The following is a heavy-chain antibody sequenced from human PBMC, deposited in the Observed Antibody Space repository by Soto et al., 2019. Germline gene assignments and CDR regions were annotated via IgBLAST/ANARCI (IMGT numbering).Heavy chain of an antibody. CDR2: ISAYTGDT. V-gene: IGHV1-18*01. Sequence: QVQLVQSGTEVKKPGASVKVSCEASGYTFANFAISWVRQAPGQGLEWLGWISAYTGDTRYSQKLQGRVTMTTDTPTNTAYLELRSLRSDDTAVYYCARLKEDGYNQAYWGQGTLVTVSS. J-gene: IGHJ4*02. CDR3: ARLKEDGYNQAY. D-gene: IGHD2-21*01. CDR1: GYTFANFA.